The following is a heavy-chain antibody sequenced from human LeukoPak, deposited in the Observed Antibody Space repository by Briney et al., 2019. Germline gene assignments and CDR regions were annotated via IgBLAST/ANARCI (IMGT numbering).Heavy chain of an antibody. Sequence: SETLSLTCTVSGYSISSGYYWGWIRQPPGKGLEWIGEINHRGSTNYNPSLKSRVTISVDTSKNQFSLKLSSVTAADTAVYYCASCGADYYYYYMDVWGKGTTVTISS. CDR2: INHRGST. J-gene: IGHJ6*03. CDR3: ASCGADYYYYYMDV. CDR1: GYSISSGYY. V-gene: IGHV4-38-2*02. D-gene: IGHD3-10*01.